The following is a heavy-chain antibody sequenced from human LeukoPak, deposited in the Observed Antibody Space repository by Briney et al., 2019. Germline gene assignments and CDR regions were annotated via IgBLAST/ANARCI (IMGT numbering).Heavy chain of an antibody. D-gene: IGHD3-3*02. CDR3: ARSRIFYYYGMDV. Sequence: PSETLSLTCTVSGVSISSGDYYWSWIRQPPGRGLEWIGYIYYNGRTYHNPSLKSRVTISVDTSKNQFSLKLSSVTAADTAVYSRARSRIFYYYGMDVWGQGTTVTVSS. V-gene: IGHV4-30-4*01. CDR1: GVSISSGDYY. J-gene: IGHJ6*02. CDR2: IYYNGRT.